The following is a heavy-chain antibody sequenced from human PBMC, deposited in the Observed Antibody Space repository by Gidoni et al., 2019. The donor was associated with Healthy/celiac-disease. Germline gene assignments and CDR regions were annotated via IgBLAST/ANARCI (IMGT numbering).Heavy chain of an antibody. Sequence: EVQLVESGGDLVQPGRSLRISCAASGFTLYDYAMHWVRQAPGKGLEWVSGISWNSGSIGYADSVKGRFTISRDNAKNSLYLQMNSLRAEDTALYYCAKDIGPYYGMDVWGQGTTVTVSS. CDR3: AKDIGPYYGMDV. CDR2: ISWNSGSI. CDR1: GFTLYDYA. J-gene: IGHJ6*02. V-gene: IGHV3-9*01.